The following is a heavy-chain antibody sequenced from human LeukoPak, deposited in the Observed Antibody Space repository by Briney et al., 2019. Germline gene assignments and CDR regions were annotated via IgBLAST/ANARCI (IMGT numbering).Heavy chain of an antibody. CDR2: IKQDGSEK. Sequence: PGGSLRLSCAASGFTFSSYWMSWVRQAPGKGLEWVANIKQDGSEKYYVDSVKGRFTISRDNAKNSLYLQMNSLSAEDTAVYYCARVRVTVAGTSEYFQHWGQGTLVTVSS. D-gene: IGHD6-19*01. V-gene: IGHV3-7*01. CDR3: ARVRVTVAGTSEYFQH. CDR1: GFTFSSYW. J-gene: IGHJ1*01.